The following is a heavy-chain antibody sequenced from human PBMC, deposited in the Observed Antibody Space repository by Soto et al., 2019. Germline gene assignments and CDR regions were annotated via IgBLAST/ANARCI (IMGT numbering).Heavy chain of an antibody. CDR3: ARELGYCSSTSCSHYYYYYMDV. J-gene: IGHJ6*03. D-gene: IGHD2-2*01. CDR1: GFTFSSYW. Sequence: PGGSLRLSCAASGFTFSSYWMHWVRQAPGKGLVWVSRINSDGSSTSYADSVKGRFTISRDNAKNTLYLQMNSLRAEDTAVYYCARELGYCSSTSCSHYYYYYMDVWGKGTTVTVSS. V-gene: IGHV3-74*01. CDR2: INSDGSST.